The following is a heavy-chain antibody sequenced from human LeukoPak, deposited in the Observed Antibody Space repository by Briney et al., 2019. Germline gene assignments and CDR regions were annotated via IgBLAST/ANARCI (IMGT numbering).Heavy chain of an antibody. CDR1: GYTFTHHG. V-gene: IGHV1-18*01. Sequence: ASVKVSCKASGYTFTHHGITWVRQAPGQGLERMGWISAYNGDTHYAQNFQGRVTLTTDTSTTTAYMELRSLRSDDTAVYYCARDPTITSGRHAYFDYWGQGTLVTVSS. J-gene: IGHJ4*02. CDR2: ISAYNGDT. D-gene: IGHD5-24*01. CDR3: ARDPTITSGRHAYFDY.